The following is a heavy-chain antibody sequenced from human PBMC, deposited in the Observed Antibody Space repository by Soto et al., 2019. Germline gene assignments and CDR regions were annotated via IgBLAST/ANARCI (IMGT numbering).Heavy chain of an antibody. D-gene: IGHD3-22*01. CDR1: GFTFSSYA. CDR2: ISGGGVAT. CDR3: AKGRESSGSYRPFDY. Sequence: GGSLRLSCAASGFTFSSYAMSWVRQAPGKGLEWVSAISGGGVATNYADSVKGRFTISRDNSKNTLYLQMNSLRAEDTAVYYCAKGRESSGSYRPFDYWGQGTLVTVSS. J-gene: IGHJ4*02. V-gene: IGHV3-23*01.